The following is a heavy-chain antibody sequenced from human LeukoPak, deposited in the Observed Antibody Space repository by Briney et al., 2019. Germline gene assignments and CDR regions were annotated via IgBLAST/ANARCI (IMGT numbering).Heavy chain of an antibody. V-gene: IGHV3-7*03. D-gene: IGHD3-22*01. CDR3: AKDSPPYYYDSSGYRGPLDY. CDR2: IKQDGSEK. J-gene: IGHJ4*02. Sequence: GGSLRLSCAASGFTFSSYWMNWVRQAPGKGLEWVANIKQDGSEKYYVDSVKGRFTISRDNSKNTLYLQMNSLRAEDTAVYYCAKDSPPYYYDSSGYRGPLDYWGQGTLVTVSS. CDR1: GFTFSSYW.